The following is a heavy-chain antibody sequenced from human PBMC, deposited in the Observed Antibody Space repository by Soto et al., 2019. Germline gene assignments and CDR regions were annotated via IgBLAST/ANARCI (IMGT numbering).Heavy chain of an antibody. CDR2: IYYSGST. CDR1: GGSISSYY. Sequence: SETLSLTCTVSGGSISSYYWSWIRQPPGRGLEWIGTIYYSGSTYYNPSLKSRVTISVDTSKNQFSLKLSSVTAADTAVYYCAGLWYSNGRCFDPWGQGTLVTVSS. V-gene: IGHV4-59*04. J-gene: IGHJ5*02. D-gene: IGHD6-19*01. CDR3: AGLWYSNGRCFDP.